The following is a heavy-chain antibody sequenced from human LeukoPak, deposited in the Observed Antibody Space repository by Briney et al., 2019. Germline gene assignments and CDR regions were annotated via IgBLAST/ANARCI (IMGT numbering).Heavy chain of an antibody. Sequence: ASVKVSCKASGYTFSSYYIHWVRQAPGQGLEWMGIFYASDGTSRYAQKFQGRVTMTRDTATSTVYMELSRLRSDDTAVYYCARDRTPSGYENNWFDPWGQGTLVTVSS. D-gene: IGHD5-12*01. V-gene: IGHV1-46*01. J-gene: IGHJ5*02. CDR2: FYASDGTS. CDR1: GYTFSSYY. CDR3: ARDRTPSGYENNWFDP.